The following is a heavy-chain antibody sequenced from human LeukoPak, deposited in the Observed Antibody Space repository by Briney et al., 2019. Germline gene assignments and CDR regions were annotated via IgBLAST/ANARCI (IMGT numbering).Heavy chain of an antibody. J-gene: IGHJ5*02. D-gene: IGHD1-1*01. V-gene: IGHV3-21*01. Sequence: SCKTSGYTFTGYYMHWVRQAPGKGLEWVSSISSSTNYIYYADSVKGRFTISRDNANNSLYLQMNSLRAEDTAVYYCARDYTRTTGWFDPWGQGTLVTVSS. CDR2: ISSSTNYI. CDR1: GYTFTGYY. CDR3: ARDYTRTTGWFDP.